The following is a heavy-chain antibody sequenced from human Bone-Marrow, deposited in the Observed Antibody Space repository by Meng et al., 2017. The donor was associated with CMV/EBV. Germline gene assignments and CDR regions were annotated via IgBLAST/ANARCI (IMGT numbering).Heavy chain of an antibody. CDR3: AIRDYCSSTSCYKDYYYYGMDV. Sequence: GESLKISCAASGFTFSSYGMHWVRQAPGKGLEWVSSISSSSSYIYYADSVKGRFTISRDNAKNSLYLQMNSLRAEDTAVYYCAIRDYCSSTSCYKDYYYYGMDVWGQGTTVTVSS. D-gene: IGHD2-2*02. CDR2: ISSSSSYI. CDR1: GFTFSSYG. V-gene: IGHV3-21*01. J-gene: IGHJ6*02.